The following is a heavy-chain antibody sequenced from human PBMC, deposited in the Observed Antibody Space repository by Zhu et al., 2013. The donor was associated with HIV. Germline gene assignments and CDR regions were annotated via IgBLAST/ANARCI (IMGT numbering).Heavy chain of an antibody. D-gene: IGHD2-15*01. CDR2: IIPIFGTA. Sequence: QVQLVQSGAEVKKPGSSVKVSCKASGGTFSSYAISWVRQAPGQGLEWMGGIIPIFGTANYAQKFQGRVTITADESTSTAYMELSSLRSEDTAVYYCAVPQVVAATSGYYYYGMDVWGPRGPRVTVSS. J-gene: IGHJ6*01. CDR1: GGTFSSYA. V-gene: IGHV1-69*01. CDR3: AVPQVVAATSGYYYYGMDV.